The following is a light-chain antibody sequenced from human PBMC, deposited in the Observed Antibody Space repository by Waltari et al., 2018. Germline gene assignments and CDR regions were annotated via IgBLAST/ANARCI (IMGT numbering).Light chain of an antibody. J-gene: IGLJ3*02. Sequence: QSALTQPAAVSGSPGQSVTISCTGASSDIGRYALVSWYQQHPGNAPKLVISDVNKRPSGVSDRFSGSKSGDTASLTISGLHFEDEADYYCCSYAGNYIWVFGGGTRLTVL. CDR2: DVN. CDR1: SSDIGRYAL. V-gene: IGLV2-23*02. CDR3: CSYAGNYIWV.